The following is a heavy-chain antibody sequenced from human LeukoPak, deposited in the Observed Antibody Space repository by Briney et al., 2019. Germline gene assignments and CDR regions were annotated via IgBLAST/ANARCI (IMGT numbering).Heavy chain of an antibody. Sequence: SVPVSCKASGYTFNGYYMHWVRQAPGQGLEWLGWINPNSGGTNYAQKFQGWVTMTRDTSISTAYMELSRLRSDDTAVYYCARSTVTTSWAFDIWGQGTMVTVSS. V-gene: IGHV1-2*04. CDR2: INPNSGGT. J-gene: IGHJ3*02. CDR1: GYTFNGYY. D-gene: IGHD4-17*01. CDR3: ARSTVTTSWAFDI.